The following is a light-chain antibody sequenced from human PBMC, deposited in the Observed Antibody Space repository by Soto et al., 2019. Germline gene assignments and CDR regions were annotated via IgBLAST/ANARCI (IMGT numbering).Light chain of an antibody. CDR2: AVT. CDR1: SSDVGAYDY. Sequence: QSVLTQPASVSGSPGQSISISCTGTSSDVGAYDYVSWHQQYPGKAPKLIIYAVTNRPSGISDRFSASKSGNTASLAISGLQAEDEADYYCSSHTTSNTWVFGGGTKRPS. J-gene: IGLJ3*02. CDR3: SSHTTSNTWV. V-gene: IGLV2-14*01.